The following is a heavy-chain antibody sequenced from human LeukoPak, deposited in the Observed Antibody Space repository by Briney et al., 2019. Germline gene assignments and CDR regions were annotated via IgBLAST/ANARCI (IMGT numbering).Heavy chain of an antibody. CDR2: MSSSSSYI. Sequence: PGGSLRLSCAASGFTFSSYSMNWVRQAPGKWLEWVSSMSSSSSYIYYADSVKGRFTISRDNAKNSLYLQMNSLRAEDTAVYYCTRVPYSSGWYAVYYFDYWGQGTLVTVSS. J-gene: IGHJ4*02. CDR1: GFTFSSYS. V-gene: IGHV3-21*01. D-gene: IGHD6-19*01. CDR3: TRVPYSSGWYAVYYFDY.